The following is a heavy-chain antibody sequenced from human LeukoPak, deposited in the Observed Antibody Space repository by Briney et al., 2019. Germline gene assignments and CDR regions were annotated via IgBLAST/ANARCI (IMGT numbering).Heavy chain of an antibody. V-gene: IGHV3-23*01. CDR2: ISPRGDIK. D-gene: IGHD3-10*01. CDR1: GFTFSSYS. Sequence: PGGSLRLSCAASGFTFSSYSMNWVRQAPGKGLEWVSGISPRGDIKYYADSVKGRFTISRDNSKKTLYLELSSLTGEDTAVYYCAKDDAWIRFGEWSQGTLVTVSS. CDR3: AKDDAWIRFGE. J-gene: IGHJ4*02.